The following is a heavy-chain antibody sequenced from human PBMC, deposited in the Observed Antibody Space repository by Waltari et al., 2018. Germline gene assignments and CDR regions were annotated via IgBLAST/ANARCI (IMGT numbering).Heavy chain of an antibody. CDR2: NKQDGSEN. Sequence: EVQLLESGGGLVQPGGSLRRSCPASGLTIRSDWMSWVRQALGKGLEWVANNKQDGSENYDVISVKGRFTISRDNAKNSLDLQMNSQRCEDTAVYYCARYRGSQYFFDYWGQGTLVTVSS. V-gene: IGHV3-7*01. CDR1: GLTIRSDW. J-gene: IGHJ4*02. CDR3: ARYRGSQYFFDY. D-gene: IGHD5-12*01.